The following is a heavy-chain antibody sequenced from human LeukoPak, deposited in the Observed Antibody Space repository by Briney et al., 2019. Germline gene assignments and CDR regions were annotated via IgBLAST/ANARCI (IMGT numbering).Heavy chain of an antibody. D-gene: IGHD4-23*01. CDR2: IIPIFGTA. CDR1: GGTFSSYA. J-gene: IGHJ4*02. V-gene: IGHV1-69*05. CDR3: ASLTLPQVMTTVVRPGSFDY. Sequence: ASVKVSCKASGGTFSSYAISWVRQAPGQGLEWMGRIIPIFGTANYAQKFQGRVTITTDESTSTAYMELSSLRSEDTAVYYCASLTLPQVMTTVVRPGSFDYWGQGTLVTVSS.